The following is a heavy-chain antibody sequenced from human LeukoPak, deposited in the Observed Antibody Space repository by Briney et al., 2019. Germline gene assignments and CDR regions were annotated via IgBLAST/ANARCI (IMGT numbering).Heavy chain of an antibody. J-gene: IGHJ4*02. CDR1: GFTFSSYA. Sequence: GGSLRLSCAASGFTFSSYAMSWVRQAPGKGLEWVSAISGSGGSTYYADSVKGRFTISRDNAKNSLYLQMNSLTAEDTAVYYCARDVGPSDYWGQGTLVTVSS. V-gene: IGHV3-23*01. CDR3: ARDVGPSDY. CDR2: ISGSGGST. D-gene: IGHD1-26*01.